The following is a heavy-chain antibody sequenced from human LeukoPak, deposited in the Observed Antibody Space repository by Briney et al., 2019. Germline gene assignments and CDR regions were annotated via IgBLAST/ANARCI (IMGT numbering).Heavy chain of an antibody. CDR2: IRQDGSEK. CDR3: ARENVDYDFWSGYPNWFDP. D-gene: IGHD3-3*01. V-gene: IGHV3-7*05. Sequence: GSLRLSCAVSGFTFTSYWMSWVRQAPGKGLEWVANIRQDGSEKYYVDSVKGRFSISRDNAKKSLYLQMNSLRADDTAVYYCARENVDYDFWSGYPNWFDPRGQGTLVTVSS. J-gene: IGHJ5*02. CDR1: GFTFTSYW.